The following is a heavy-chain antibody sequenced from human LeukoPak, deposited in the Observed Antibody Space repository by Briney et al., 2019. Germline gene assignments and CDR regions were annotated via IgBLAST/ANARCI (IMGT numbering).Heavy chain of an antibody. Sequence: GGSLRLSCAASGFTFSDYYMSWIRRAPGKGLEWVSYISSSGSTIYYADSVKGRFTISRDNTKNSLYLQMNSLRAEDTAVYYCARLAIFAQEYYYGMDVWGQGTTVTVSS. CDR3: ARLAIFAQEYYYGMDV. V-gene: IGHV3-11*01. J-gene: IGHJ6*02. CDR1: GFTFSDYY. CDR2: ISSSGSTI. D-gene: IGHD3-3*01.